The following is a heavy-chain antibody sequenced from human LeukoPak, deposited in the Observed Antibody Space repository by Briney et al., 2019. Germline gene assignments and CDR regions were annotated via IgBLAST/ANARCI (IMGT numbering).Heavy chain of an antibody. CDR2: ISPTGEGT. CDR3: AKDCGDYVYDY. Sequence: GGSLRLSCAASGFSFSTSPMSWVRQPPGKGLEWVSAISPTGEGTYYADSVKGRLTISRDNSKNMVYLQMNSLRAEDTAVYYCAKDCGDYVYDYWGQGTLVTVSS. V-gene: IGHV3-23*01. CDR1: GFSFSTSP. J-gene: IGHJ4*02. D-gene: IGHD4-17*01.